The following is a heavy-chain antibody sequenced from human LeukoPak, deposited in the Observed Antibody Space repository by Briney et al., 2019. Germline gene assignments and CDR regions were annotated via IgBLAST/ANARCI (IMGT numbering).Heavy chain of an antibody. J-gene: IGHJ4*02. CDR2: IYYTGST. CDR3: ARRGGSGRAFDY. Sequence: PSETLSLTCSVSGASISGGTYYWGWIRQPPGKGLEWIGSIYYTGSTYDNPSLKSRVTISVDTSENQFSLKLSSVTAADTAVYYCARRGGSGRAFDYWGQGTLVTVSS. CDR1: GASISGGTYY. D-gene: IGHD1-26*01. V-gene: IGHV4-39*01.